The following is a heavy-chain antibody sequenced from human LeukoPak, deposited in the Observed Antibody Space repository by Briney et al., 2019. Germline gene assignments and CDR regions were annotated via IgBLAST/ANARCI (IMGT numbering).Heavy chain of an antibody. CDR3: ARDGGMGEYYYYYYMTS. Sequence: GGSLRLSXAASGFTSSSYSMNWVRQAPGKGLEWVSSISISSSYIYYADSVKGRFTISRDNAKNSLYLQMNSLRAEDTAVYYCARDGGMGEYYYYYYMTSGAKGPRSPSP. CDR2: ISISSSYI. D-gene: IGHD1-26*01. CDR1: GFTSSSYS. J-gene: IGHJ6*03. V-gene: IGHV3-21*01.